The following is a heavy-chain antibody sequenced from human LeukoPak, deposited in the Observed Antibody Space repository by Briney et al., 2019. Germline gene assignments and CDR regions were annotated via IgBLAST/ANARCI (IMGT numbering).Heavy chain of an antibody. V-gene: IGHV4-59*01. D-gene: IGHD6-6*01. Sequence: SETLSLTCTVSGGSISSYYWSWIRQPPGKGLEWIGYIYYSGSTNYNPSLKSRVTISVDTSKKHFSLKLRSVTAADTAVYYCAREGGGYSSSSGYYYYYMDVWGKGTTVTVSS. CDR3: AREGGGYSSSSGYYYYYMDV. CDR1: GGSISSYY. CDR2: IYYSGST. J-gene: IGHJ6*03.